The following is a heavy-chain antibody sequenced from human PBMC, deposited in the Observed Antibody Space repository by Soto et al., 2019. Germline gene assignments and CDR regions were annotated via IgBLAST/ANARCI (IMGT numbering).Heavy chain of an antibody. D-gene: IGHD3-3*01. V-gene: IGHV1-18*04. Sequence: QVQLVQSGAEVRKPGASVKVSCKASGYTFSNYGIYWLRQAPGQWLEWLGWVSTYNGDTNYAQKFHDRVTMTTHTSTNTDSMELRSLKSDDTAVYYCARGHFKFWSGYPIEYWGQGTSVTVSS. J-gene: IGHJ4*02. CDR3: ARGHFKFWSGYPIEY. CDR1: GYTFSNYG. CDR2: VSTYNGDT.